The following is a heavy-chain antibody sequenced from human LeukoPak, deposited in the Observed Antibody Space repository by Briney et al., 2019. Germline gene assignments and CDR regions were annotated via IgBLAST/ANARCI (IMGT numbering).Heavy chain of an antibody. D-gene: IGHD3-22*01. J-gene: IGHJ3*02. CDR2: INHSGST. CDR1: GGSFSGYY. CDR3: ARFYRYYDSSGYYLAAFDI. Sequence: SETLSLTCAVYGGSFSGYYWSWIRQPPGKGPEWIGEINHSGSTNYNPSLKSRVTISVDTSKNQFSLKLSSVTAADTAVYYCARFYRYYDSSGYYLAAFDIWGQGTMVAVSS. V-gene: IGHV4-34*01.